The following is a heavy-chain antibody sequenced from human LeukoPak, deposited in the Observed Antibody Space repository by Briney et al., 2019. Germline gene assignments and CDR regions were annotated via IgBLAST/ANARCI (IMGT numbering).Heavy chain of an antibody. V-gene: IGHV4-39*01. CDR1: GGSISSSSYY. CDR2: IYYSGST. J-gene: IGHJ5*02. CDR3: ARYYLVTRGRFDP. Sequence: PSETLSLTCTVSGGSISSSSYYWGWIRQPPGKGLEWIGSIYYSGSTYYNPSLKSRVTISVDTSKNQFSLRLSSVTAADTAVYYCARYYLVTRGRFDPWGQGTLVTVSS. D-gene: IGHD2-21*02.